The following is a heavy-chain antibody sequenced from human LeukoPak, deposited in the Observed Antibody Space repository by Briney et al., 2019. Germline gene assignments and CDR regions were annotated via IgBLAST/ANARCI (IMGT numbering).Heavy chain of an antibody. V-gene: IGHV3-30*02. CDR1: GFTFSNYA. D-gene: IGHD3-10*01. CDR2: IRYDGSNK. CDR3: ASGDYYYYYMDV. J-gene: IGHJ6*03. Sequence: GGSLRLSCAASGFTFSNYAMHWVRQAPGKGLEWVTFIRYDGSNKYYADSVKGRFTISRDNSKNSLYLQMNSLRAEDTAVYYCASGDYYYYYMDVWGKGTTVTVSS.